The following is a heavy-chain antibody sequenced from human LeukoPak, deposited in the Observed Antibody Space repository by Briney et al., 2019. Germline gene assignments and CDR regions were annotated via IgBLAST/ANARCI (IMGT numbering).Heavy chain of an antibody. J-gene: IGHJ4*02. Sequence: SETLSLTCTVSGYSISSGYYWGWIRQPPGKGLEWIGSIYYSGSTYYNPSLKSRVTISVDTSKNQFSLKLSSVTAADTAVYYCARSKESSSWYLDYWGQGTLVTVST. CDR3: ARSKESSSWYLDY. D-gene: IGHD6-13*01. CDR2: IYYSGST. CDR1: GYSISSGYY. V-gene: IGHV4-38-2*02.